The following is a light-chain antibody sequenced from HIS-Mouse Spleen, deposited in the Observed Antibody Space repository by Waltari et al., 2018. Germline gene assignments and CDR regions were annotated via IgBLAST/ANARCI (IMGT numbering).Light chain of an antibody. CDR3: SSYAGSNNLV. CDR2: EVS. Sequence: QSALTQPPSASGSPGQSVTISCTGPSSDVGGYNYVPWYQQHPGKAPNLMIYEVSKRPSGVPDRFSGSKSGNTASLTVSGLQAEDEADYYCSSYAGSNNLVFGGGTKLTVL. CDR1: SSDVGGYNY. V-gene: IGLV2-8*01. J-gene: IGLJ2*01.